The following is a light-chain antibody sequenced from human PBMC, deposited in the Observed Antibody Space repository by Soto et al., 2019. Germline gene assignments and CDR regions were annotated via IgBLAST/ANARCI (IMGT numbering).Light chain of an antibody. Sequence: EIVLTQSPGTLSLSPGERAALSCRSSQRITSTYLAWYQQRPGKAPRLLIFSASSRATGIPDRFSGSGSGTDFTLTISRLEPEDSALYYCQHYGYSPWTFGQGTKVEIK. CDR2: SAS. CDR1: QRITSTY. J-gene: IGKJ1*01. CDR3: QHYGYSPWT. V-gene: IGKV3-20*01.